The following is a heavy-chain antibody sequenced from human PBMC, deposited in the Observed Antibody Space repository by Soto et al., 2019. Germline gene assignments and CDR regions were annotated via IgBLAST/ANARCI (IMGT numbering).Heavy chain of an antibody. V-gene: IGHV3-23*01. CDR1: GFAFSSYA. Sequence: EVQLLESGGGLVQPGGSLRLSCVASGFAFSSYAMSWVRQVPGKGLEWVSSISGSGGSTYYADSVKGRFTISRDNSKNTLYLQMNSLRAEDTAVYYCAKASAPGGTYFPLWFWGQGTLVTVSS. CDR3: AKASAPGGTYFPLWF. CDR2: ISGSGGST. J-gene: IGHJ4*02. D-gene: IGHD1-26*01.